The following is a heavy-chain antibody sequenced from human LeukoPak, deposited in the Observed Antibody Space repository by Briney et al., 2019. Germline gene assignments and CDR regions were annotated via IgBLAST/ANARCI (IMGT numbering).Heavy chain of an antibody. CDR3: ARGLLRELLGLDY. V-gene: IGHV1-2*02. J-gene: IGHJ4*02. D-gene: IGHD3-10*01. CDR2: MNPDSGGT. CDR1: GYIFTGHY. Sequence: EASVTVSCKTSGYIFTGHYMHWVRQAPGQGPEWIGWMNPDSGGTNYAQNFQGRVTMTRDTSTTTAYMELSGLTSEDTAVYYCARGLLRELLGLDYWGQGTLVTVSS.